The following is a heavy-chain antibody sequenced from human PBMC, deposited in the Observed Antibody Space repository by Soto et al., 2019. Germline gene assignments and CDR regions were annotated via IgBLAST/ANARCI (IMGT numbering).Heavy chain of an antibody. CDR3: ARVMVAADTLYYYYYGMDV. D-gene: IGHD6-13*01. V-gene: IGHV4-34*01. CDR2: INHSGIT. J-gene: IGHJ6*02. CDR1: GGSFSDYT. Sequence: QVQLQQWGAGLLKPSETLSLTCAVYGGSFSDYTWSWIRQPPGKGLEWIGEINHSGITKYTPSLKRRVTISVDTSKNQFSLKLSSVTAADTAIYYCARVMVAADTLYYYYYGMDVWGQGTTVTVSS.